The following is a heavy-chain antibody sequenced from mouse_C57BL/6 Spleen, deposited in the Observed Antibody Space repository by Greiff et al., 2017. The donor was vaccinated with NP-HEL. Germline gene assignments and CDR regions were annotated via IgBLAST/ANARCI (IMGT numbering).Heavy chain of an antibody. D-gene: IGHD1-1*01. CDR3: ARQGGGSSYVDY. Sequence: EVMLVESGGDLVKPGGSLKLSCAASGFTFSSYGMSWVRQTPDKRLEWVATISSGGSYTYYPDSVKGRFTISRVNAKNTLYLQMSSLKSEDTAMYYCARQGGGSSYVDYWGQGTTLTVSS. V-gene: IGHV5-6*02. J-gene: IGHJ2*01. CDR1: GFTFSSYG. CDR2: ISSGGSYT.